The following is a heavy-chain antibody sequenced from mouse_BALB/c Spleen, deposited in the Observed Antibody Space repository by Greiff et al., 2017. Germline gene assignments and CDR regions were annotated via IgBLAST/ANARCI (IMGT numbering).Heavy chain of an antibody. CDR3: ARPSYDYLPYWYFDV. CDR1: GFAFSSYD. J-gene: IGHJ1*01. Sequence: EVKLMESGGGLVKPGGSLKLSCAASGFAFSSYDMSWVRQTPEKRLEWVAYISSGGGSTYYPDTVKGRFTISRDNAKNTLYLQMSSLKSEDTAMYYCARPSYDYLPYWYFDVWGAGTTVTVSS. V-gene: IGHV5-12-1*01. D-gene: IGHD2-4*01. CDR2: ISSGGGST.